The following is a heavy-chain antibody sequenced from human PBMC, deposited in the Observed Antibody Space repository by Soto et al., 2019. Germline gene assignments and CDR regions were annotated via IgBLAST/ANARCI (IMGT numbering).Heavy chain of an antibody. V-gene: IGHV1-2*02. CDR2: INPNSGGT. CDR1: GYSFTGYY. Sequence: ASVKVSCKSSGYSFTGYYMHWVRQAPGQGLEWMGWINPNSGGTNYAQKFQGRVTMTRDTSISTAYMELSRLRSDDTAVYYCARVFNTEYYYYGMDVWGQGTTVTVSS. CDR3: ARVFNTEYYYYGMDV. J-gene: IGHJ6*02.